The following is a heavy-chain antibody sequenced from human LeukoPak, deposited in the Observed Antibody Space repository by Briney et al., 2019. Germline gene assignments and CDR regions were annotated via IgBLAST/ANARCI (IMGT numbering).Heavy chain of an antibody. Sequence: SETLSLTCTVSGRSISSYYWSWIRQPPGKGLEWIGYIYYTGSTNYNPSLKSRVTISVDTSKNQFSLELSSVTAADTAVYYCARVGFGNTPHPIDYWGQGTLVTVSS. J-gene: IGHJ4*02. V-gene: IGHV4-59*01. CDR1: GRSISSYY. D-gene: IGHD4-23*01. CDR2: IYYTGST. CDR3: ARVGFGNTPHPIDY.